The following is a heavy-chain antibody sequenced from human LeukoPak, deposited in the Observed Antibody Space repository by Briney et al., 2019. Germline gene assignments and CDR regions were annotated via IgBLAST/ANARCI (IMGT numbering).Heavy chain of an antibody. D-gene: IGHD1-26*01. CDR3: ARLGGSYYPNWFDP. V-gene: IGHV4-59*08. Sequence: SETLSLTCTVSGGSISSYYWSWIRQHPGKGLEWIGYIYYSGSTNYNPSLKSRVTISVDTSKNQFSLKLSSVTAADTAVYYCARLGGSYYPNWFDPWGQGTLVTVSS. CDR2: IYYSGST. J-gene: IGHJ5*02. CDR1: GGSISSYY.